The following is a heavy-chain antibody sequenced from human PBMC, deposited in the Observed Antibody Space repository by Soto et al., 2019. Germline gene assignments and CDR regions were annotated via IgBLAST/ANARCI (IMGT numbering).Heavy chain of an antibody. CDR2: IDWDDDK. D-gene: IGHD1-26*01. J-gene: IGHJ4*02. Sequence: SGPTLVNPADTLTLTCVFSGFSLTSTGMSVSWIRQSPGKALEWLALIDWDDDKYCATSLKTRLTISRDTSKNQVVLTMTNMDPVDTATYYCARSRVGFDYWGQGTPVTVSS. V-gene: IGHV2-70*13. CDR1: GFSLTSTGMS. CDR3: ARSRVGFDY.